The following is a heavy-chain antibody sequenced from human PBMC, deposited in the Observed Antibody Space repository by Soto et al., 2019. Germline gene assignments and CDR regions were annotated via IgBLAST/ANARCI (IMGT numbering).Heavy chain of an antibody. CDR3: ARWQSSGWYLDI. Sequence: EVQLVESGGGLVQPGGSLRLSCAASGLTFSNYWMSWVRQAPGKGLEWVASINQDGTLKYYVDSVKGRFTISRDNAQNSFLLQMICLRAEDTAVYYCARWQSSGWYLDIWGQGTLLSVSS. J-gene: IGHJ4*02. CDR2: INQDGTLK. CDR1: GLTFSNYW. D-gene: IGHD6-19*01. V-gene: IGHV3-7*03.